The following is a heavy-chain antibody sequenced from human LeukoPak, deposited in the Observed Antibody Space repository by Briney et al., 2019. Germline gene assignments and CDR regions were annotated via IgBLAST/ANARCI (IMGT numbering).Heavy chain of an antibody. D-gene: IGHD3-22*01. CDR2: ISYDGSNK. CDR3: AKGYYYDSSGYYGTDAFDI. Sequence: GGSLRLSCAVSGFTFSDYAMSWVRQAPGKGLEWVAVISYDGSNKYYADSVKGRFTISRDNSKNTLYLQMNSLRAEDTAVYYCAKGYYYDSSGYYGTDAFDIWGQGTMVTVSS. CDR1: GFTFSDYA. V-gene: IGHV3-30*18. J-gene: IGHJ3*02.